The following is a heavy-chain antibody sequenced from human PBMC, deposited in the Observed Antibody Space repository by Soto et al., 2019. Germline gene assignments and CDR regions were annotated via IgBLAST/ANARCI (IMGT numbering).Heavy chain of an antibody. V-gene: IGHV3-48*04. D-gene: IGHD3-22*01. CDR1: GFTFSSYA. Sequence: PGGSLRLSCSASGFTFSSYAMHWVRQAPGKGLEWVSHISSSSSTIYYADSVKGRFTISRDNGKNSVYLQMDSLRAEDTAMYYCVRPYYYENSGYYNAYFQHWGQGTLVTVSS. CDR3: VRPYYYENSGYYNAYFQH. CDR2: ISSSSSTI. J-gene: IGHJ1*01.